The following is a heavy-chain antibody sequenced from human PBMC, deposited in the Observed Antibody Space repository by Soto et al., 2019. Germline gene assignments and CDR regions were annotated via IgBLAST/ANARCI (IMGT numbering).Heavy chain of an antibody. D-gene: IGHD6-19*01. CDR1: SASIDNN. CDR2: IHQSGIS. J-gene: IGHJ4*02. CDR3: ARSLGWYAFDQ. V-gene: IGHV4-4*02. Sequence: QMQLLESGPGLVKPWETLSLTCAVSSASIDNNWNWVRQPPGKGLEWIGEIHQSGISYKNPSLKSRVTMSVDKSKNQFSLNLSSVTAADTAVYFCARSLGWYAFDQWGQGTLVTVSS.